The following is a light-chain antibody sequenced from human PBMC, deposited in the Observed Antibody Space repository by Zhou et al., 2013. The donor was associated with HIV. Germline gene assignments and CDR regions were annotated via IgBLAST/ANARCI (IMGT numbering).Light chain of an antibody. CDR3: MQGSHWWT. CDR2: KVS. J-gene: IGKJ1*01. CDR1: QSLVHSDGNTY. Sequence: DVVMTQSPLSLPVTLGQPASISCKSSQSLVHSDGNTYLNWFQQRPGQSPRRLIYKVSNRDSGVPDRFSGSGSGTDFTLKISRVEAEDVGLYYCMQGSHWWTFGQGTKVEIK. V-gene: IGKV2-30*02.